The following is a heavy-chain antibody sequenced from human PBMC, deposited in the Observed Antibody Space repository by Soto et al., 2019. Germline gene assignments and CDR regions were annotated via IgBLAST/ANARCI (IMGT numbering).Heavy chain of an antibody. CDR3: ARDSGSYPRAMFDY. D-gene: IGHD1-26*01. CDR1: GYTFTSYY. J-gene: IGHJ4*02. V-gene: IGHV1-46*01. CDR2: INPSGGST. Sequence: ASVKVSCKASGYTFTSYYMHWVRRAPGQGLEWMGIINPSGGSTSYAQKLQGRVTMTTDTSTSTAYMELRSLRSDDTAVYYCARDSGSYPRAMFDYWGQGTLVTVSS.